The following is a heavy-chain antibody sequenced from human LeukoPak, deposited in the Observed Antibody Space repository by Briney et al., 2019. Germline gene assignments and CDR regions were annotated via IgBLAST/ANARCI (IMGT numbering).Heavy chain of an antibody. Sequence: GASVKVSCKASGYTFTGYYMHWVRQAPGQGLEWMGWINPNGGGTNYAQKFQGRVTMTRDTSISTAYMELSRLRSDDTAVYYCARAMVRGVIRSGFDYWGQGTLVSVSS. D-gene: IGHD3-10*01. CDR1: GYTFTGYY. J-gene: IGHJ4*02. V-gene: IGHV1-2*02. CDR2: INPNGGGT. CDR3: ARAMVRGVIRSGFDY.